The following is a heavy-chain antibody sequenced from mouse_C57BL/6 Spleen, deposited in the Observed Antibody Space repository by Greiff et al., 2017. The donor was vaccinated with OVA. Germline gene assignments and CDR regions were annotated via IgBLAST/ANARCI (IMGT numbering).Heavy chain of an antibody. CDR2: IYPGDGDT. J-gene: IGHJ4*01. Sequence: QVQLKESGAELVKPGASVKISCKASGYAFSSYWMNWVKQRPGKGLEWIGQIYPGDGDTNYNGKFKGKATLTADKSSSTAYMQLSSLTSEDSAVYFCARLEASDAMDYWGQGTSVTVSS. V-gene: IGHV1-80*01. CDR3: ARLEASDAMDY. CDR1: GYAFSSYW.